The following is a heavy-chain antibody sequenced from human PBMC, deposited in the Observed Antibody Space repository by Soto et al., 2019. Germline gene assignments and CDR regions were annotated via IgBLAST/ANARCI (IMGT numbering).Heavy chain of an antibody. CDR3: AKDPYDFWSGYSYYFDY. V-gene: IGHV3-30*18. D-gene: IGHD3-3*01. J-gene: IGHJ4*02. CDR1: GFTFSSYG. Sequence: QVQLVESGGGVVQPGGSLRLSCAASGFTFSSYGMHWVRQAPGKGLEWVAVISYDGSNKYYADSVKGRFTISRDNSKNTLYLQMNSLRAEDTAVYYCAKDPYDFWSGYSYYFDYWGQGTLVAVSS. CDR2: ISYDGSNK.